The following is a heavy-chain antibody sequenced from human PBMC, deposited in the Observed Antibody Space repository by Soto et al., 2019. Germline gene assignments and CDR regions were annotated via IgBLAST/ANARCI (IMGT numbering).Heavy chain of an antibody. V-gene: IGHV4-34*01. CDR2: INHSGST. J-gene: IGHJ5*02. CDR1: GGSFSGYY. CDR3: ARGESAAIRRVNWFDP. D-gene: IGHD2-2*01. Sequence: SETLSLTCAVYGGSFSGYYWIWMRQPPGKGLEWIGEINHSGSTNYNPSLKSRVTIYVDTSKNQFSLKLSSVTAADTAVYYCARGESAAIRRVNWFDPWGQGTLVTVSS.